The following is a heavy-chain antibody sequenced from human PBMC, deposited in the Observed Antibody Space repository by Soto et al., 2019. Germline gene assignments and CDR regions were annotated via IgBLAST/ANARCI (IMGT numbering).Heavy chain of an antibody. Sequence: SETLALTCTVSGCSISNFYWGGIRQPPGKGLEWIGYVYYTGSTSYNPSLKRRVTFSADSTRGQFSLRLNSVTAADTAVYYCARTVLGPDLLADSFVDYYYYMDVWGQGTTVTVSS. J-gene: IGHJ6*03. V-gene: IGHV4-59*08. D-gene: IGHD3-9*01. CDR3: ARTVLGPDLLADSFVDYYYYMDV. CDR1: GCSISNFY. CDR2: VYYTGST.